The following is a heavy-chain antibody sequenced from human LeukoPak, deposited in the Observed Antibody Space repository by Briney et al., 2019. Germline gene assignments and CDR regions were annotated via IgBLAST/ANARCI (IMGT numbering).Heavy chain of an antibody. CDR3: ARGMVVGQDIVVVPAARIFDY. V-gene: IGHV4-34*01. CDR1: GGSFSGYY. CDR2: INHSGST. J-gene: IGHJ4*02. D-gene: IGHD2-2*01. Sequence: SETLSLTCAVYGGSFSGYYWNWIRQPPGKGLEWIGEINHSGSTNYNPSLKSRVTISVDTSKNQFSLKLSSVTAADTAVYYCARGMVVGQDIVVVPAARIFDYWGQGNPGHRLL.